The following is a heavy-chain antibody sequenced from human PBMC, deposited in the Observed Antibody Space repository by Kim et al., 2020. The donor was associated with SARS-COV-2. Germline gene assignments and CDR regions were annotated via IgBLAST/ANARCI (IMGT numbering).Heavy chain of an antibody. CDR3: AKDVGRYYDNGLLCEFDY. CDR1: GFTFSSDA. V-gene: IGHV3-23*01. D-gene: IGHD3-22*01. CDR2: ISGTGDRT. J-gene: IGHJ4*02. Sequence: GGSLRLSCAVSGFTFSSDAMSWVRQAPGKGLEWVSGISGTGDRTYYADSVKGRFTISRDNSKNTLYLQMNSLRAEDTALYYCAKDVGRYYDNGLLCEFDYWGQGPLVPVSS.